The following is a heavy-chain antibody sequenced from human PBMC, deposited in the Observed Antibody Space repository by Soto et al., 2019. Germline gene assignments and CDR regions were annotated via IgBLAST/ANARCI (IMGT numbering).Heavy chain of an antibody. CDR1: GGTFSSYT. CDR3: ARQFGT. CDR2: IIPILGLA. Sequence: QVQLVQSGAEVKKPGSSVKVSCTASGGTFSSYTINWVRQAPGQGLEWMDRIIPILGLANYAQNFQGRVTITADKSTSTAYMELSILRSEDTAAYYCARQFGTWGQGTLVTVSS. D-gene: IGHD3-10*01. V-gene: IGHV1-69*02. J-gene: IGHJ5*02.